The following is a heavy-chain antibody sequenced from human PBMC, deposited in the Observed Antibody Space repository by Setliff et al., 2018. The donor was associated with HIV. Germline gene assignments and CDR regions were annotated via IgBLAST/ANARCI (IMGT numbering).Heavy chain of an antibody. CDR1: GGSFSGYY. CDR3: ARDRDYGGNSGFDP. J-gene: IGHJ5*02. D-gene: IGHD4-17*01. Sequence: NPSETLSLTCAVYGGSFSGYYWSWIRQPPGKGLEWIGEINHSGSTNYNPSLKSRVTISVDRSKNQFSLKLSSVTAADTAVYYCARDRDYGGNSGFDPWGQGTLVTVSS. CDR2: INHSGST. V-gene: IGHV4-34*01.